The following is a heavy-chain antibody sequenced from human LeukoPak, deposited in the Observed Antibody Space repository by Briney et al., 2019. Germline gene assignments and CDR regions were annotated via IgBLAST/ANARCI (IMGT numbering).Heavy chain of an antibody. D-gene: IGHD5-24*01. V-gene: IGHV4-4*07. CDR1: GGSINSYY. J-gene: IGHJ4*02. CDR2: IYSSGST. CDR3: ARDEGRGDGQLDY. Sequence: SETLSLTCTVSGGSINSYYWSWIRQPAGKGLEWIGRIYSSGSTGYNPSLKSRVTISADTSKNQFSLKLNSVTAADTAVYYCARDEGRGDGQLDYWGQGTLVTVSS.